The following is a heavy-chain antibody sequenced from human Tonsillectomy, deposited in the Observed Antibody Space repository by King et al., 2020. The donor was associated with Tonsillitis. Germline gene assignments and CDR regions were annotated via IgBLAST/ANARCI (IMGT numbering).Heavy chain of an antibody. CDR1: GGSIITSSYY. D-gene: IGHD1-26*01. CDR3: ARRTGLLSFDY. Sequence: QLQESGPGLVKSSETLSLTCTVSGGSIITSSYYWGWIRQTPGKGLEWIGSIDYSGTTYYNPSLKSRFTISVDTSKNQFSLNLTSLTAADTAVFYCARRTGLLSFDYWGQGTLVTVSS. CDR2: IDYSGTT. J-gene: IGHJ4*02. V-gene: IGHV4-39*01.